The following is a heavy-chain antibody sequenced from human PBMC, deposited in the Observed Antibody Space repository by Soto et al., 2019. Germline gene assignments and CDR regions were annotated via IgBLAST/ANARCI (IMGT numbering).Heavy chain of an antibody. CDR3: AQLDNYDFWSDSSHNWFDP. CDR1: GFTFSSYA. Sequence: EVQLLESGGGLVQPGGSLRLSCAASGFTFSSYAMSWVRQAPGKGLEWVSAISASGGSTYYADSVKGRFTISRDHSKNTLYLQMNSLRADDTAVYYCAQLDNYDFWSDSSHNWFDPWGQGTRVTVSS. D-gene: IGHD3-3*01. CDR2: ISASGGST. V-gene: IGHV3-23*01. J-gene: IGHJ5*02.